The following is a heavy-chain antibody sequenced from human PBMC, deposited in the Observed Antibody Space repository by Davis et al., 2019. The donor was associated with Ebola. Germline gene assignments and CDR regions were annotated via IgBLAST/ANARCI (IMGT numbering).Heavy chain of an antibody. D-gene: IGHD6-6*01. V-gene: IGHV1-69*04. CDR2: IIPILGIA. J-gene: IGHJ5*02. CDR3: ARAGYGQLSWFDP. Sequence: VKVSCKASGGTFSSYAISWVRQAPGQGLEWMGRIIPILGIANYAQKFQGRVTITADKSTSTAYMELNSLRSEDTAVYYCARAGYGQLSWFDPWGQGTLVTVSS. CDR1: GGTFSSYA.